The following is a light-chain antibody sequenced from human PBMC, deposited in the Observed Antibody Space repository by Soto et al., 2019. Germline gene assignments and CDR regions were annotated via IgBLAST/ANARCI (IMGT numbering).Light chain of an antibody. CDR1: SSNIGNNY. J-gene: IGLJ2*01. CDR2: ENN. CDR3: GTWDSSLSAVV. Sequence: QSVLTQPPSASAAPGQKVTISCSGSSSNIGNNYVSWYQQLPGTAPKLLIYENNKRPSGIPDRFSDSKSGTSATLGITGLQTGDEADYYCGTWDSSLSAVVFGGGTKLTVL. V-gene: IGLV1-51*02.